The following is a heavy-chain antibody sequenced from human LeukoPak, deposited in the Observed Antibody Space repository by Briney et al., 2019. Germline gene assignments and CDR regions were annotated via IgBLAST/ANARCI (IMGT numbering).Heavy chain of an antibody. V-gene: IGHV4-61*02. D-gene: IGHD3-10*01. CDR1: GGSISSCSYY. CDR2: IYTSGST. J-gene: IGHJ4*02. Sequence: SETLSLTCTVSGGSISSCSYYWSWIPQPAGKGLEWNGRIYTSGSTNYNPSRKSRVTISVDTSKNKFSLKLSSVPAADTAVYYCAREGITMVRGVLDPYYFDYWGQGTLVTVSS. CDR3: AREGITMVRGVLDPYYFDY.